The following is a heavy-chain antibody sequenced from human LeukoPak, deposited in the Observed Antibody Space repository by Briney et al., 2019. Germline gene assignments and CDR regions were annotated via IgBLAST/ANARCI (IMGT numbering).Heavy chain of an antibody. V-gene: IGHV3-30-3*01. Sequence: GGSLRLSCAASGFTFSSYAMHWVRQAPGKGLEWVAVISYDGSNKYYADSVKGRFTTSRDNSKNTLYLQMNSLRAEDTAVYYCARDPMVRGVPGGVIDYWGQGTLVTVSS. D-gene: IGHD3-10*01. J-gene: IGHJ4*02. CDR2: ISYDGSNK. CDR1: GFTFSSYA. CDR3: ARDPMVRGVPGGVIDY.